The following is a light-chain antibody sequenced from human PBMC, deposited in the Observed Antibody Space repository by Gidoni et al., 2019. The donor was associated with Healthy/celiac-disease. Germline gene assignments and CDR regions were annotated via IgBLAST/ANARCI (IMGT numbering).Light chain of an antibody. V-gene: IGKV1-5*03. CDR3: QQYNSYPYT. J-gene: IGKJ2*01. CDR2: KAS. CDR1: QSISSW. Sequence: DIQMTQSPSTLSASVGARVTITCRASQSISSWLAWYQQKPGKAPKLLIYKASSLESGVPSRFSGSGSGTEFTLTISILQPDEFATYYCQQYNSYPYTFGQXTKLEIK.